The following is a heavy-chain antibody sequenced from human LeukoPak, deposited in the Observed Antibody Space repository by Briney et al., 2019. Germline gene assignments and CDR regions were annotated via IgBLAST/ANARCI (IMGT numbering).Heavy chain of an antibody. V-gene: IGHV3-20*04. D-gene: IGHD5-12*01. CDR2: INWNGGST. J-gene: IGHJ2*01. Sequence: PGGSLRLSCAASGFTFDDYGMSWVRQAPGKGLEWVSGINWNGGSTGYADSVKGRFTISRDNAKNSLYLQMNSLRAEDTALYYCARDSKWLRISYWYFDLWGRGTLVTVSS. CDR3: ARDSKWLRISYWYFDL. CDR1: GFTFDDYG.